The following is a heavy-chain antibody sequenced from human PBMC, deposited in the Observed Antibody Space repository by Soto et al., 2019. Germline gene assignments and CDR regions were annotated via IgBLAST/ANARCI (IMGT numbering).Heavy chain of an antibody. D-gene: IGHD6-19*01. Sequence: TSETLSLTCTVSGGSISSGGYYWSWIRQHPGKGLEWIGYIYYSGSTYYNPSLKSRVTISVDTSKNQFSLKLSSVTAADTAVYYCARVGGRYSSGWYYFDYWGQGTLVTVSS. J-gene: IGHJ4*02. CDR1: GGSISSGGYY. CDR2: IYYSGST. CDR3: ARVGGRYSSGWYYFDY. V-gene: IGHV4-31*03.